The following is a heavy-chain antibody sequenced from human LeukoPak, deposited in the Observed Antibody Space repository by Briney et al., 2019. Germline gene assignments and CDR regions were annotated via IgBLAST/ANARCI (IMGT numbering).Heavy chain of an antibody. CDR3: ARVGRYYDSSGYYGSLYYYGMDV. Sequence: GGSLRLSCAASGFTFSSYSMNWVRQAPGTGLEWVSSISSISSYIYYADSLKGRFTISRDNAKNSLYLQMNSLRAEDTAVYYCARVGRYYDSSGYYGSLYYYGMDVWGQGTTVTVSS. J-gene: IGHJ6*02. CDR2: ISSISSYI. V-gene: IGHV3-21*01. D-gene: IGHD3-22*01. CDR1: GFTFSSYS.